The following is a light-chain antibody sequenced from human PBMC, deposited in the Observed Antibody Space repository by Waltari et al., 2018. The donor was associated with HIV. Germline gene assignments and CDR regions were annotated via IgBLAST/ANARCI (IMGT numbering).Light chain of an antibody. J-gene: IGLJ3*02. CDR1: SSAIGTYSL. CDR3: CSYAGSSTWV. V-gene: IGLV2-23*02. CDR2: EVT. Sequence: SALTQPASVSASPGQSITISCAGTSSAIGTYSLVSWYQQHPDRAPKLLIYEVTKRPSGISSHFSGSMSGDTASLTISGLQAEDEAHYYCCSYAGSSTWVFGGGTKLTVL.